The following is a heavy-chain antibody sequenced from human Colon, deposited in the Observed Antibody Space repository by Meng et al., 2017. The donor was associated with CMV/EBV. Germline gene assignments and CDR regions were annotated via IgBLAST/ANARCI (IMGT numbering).Heavy chain of an antibody. CDR3: ARWGEYCDSPSCFSGTFDI. CDR1: GDSVTRGYYH. Sequence: SETLSLTCTVSGDSVTRGYYHWSWIRQPPGKGLEWIGYIYRRGSTNYNPSLKSRVTMSVDTSKNQFSLRLNSVTAADTAVYYCARWGEYCDSPSCFSGTFDIWGQGTTVTVSS. D-gene: IGHD2-2*01. V-gene: IGHV4-61*01. CDR2: IYRRGST. J-gene: IGHJ3*02.